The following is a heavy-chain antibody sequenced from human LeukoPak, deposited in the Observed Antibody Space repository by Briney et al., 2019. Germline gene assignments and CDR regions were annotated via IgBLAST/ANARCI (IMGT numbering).Heavy chain of an antibody. CDR1: GGSISSYY. CDR2: ISDIGSI. V-gene: IGHV4-59*08. CDR3: ARQRYCSSTSCYRHFDY. D-gene: IGHD2-2*01. J-gene: IGHJ4*02. Sequence: SETLSLTCTVSGGSISSYYWSWIRQPPGKGLEWIAYISDIGSINYNPSLKSRVTISLDTSKNQFSLKLSSVTAADTAVYYCARQRYCSSTSCYRHFDYWGQGTLVTVSS.